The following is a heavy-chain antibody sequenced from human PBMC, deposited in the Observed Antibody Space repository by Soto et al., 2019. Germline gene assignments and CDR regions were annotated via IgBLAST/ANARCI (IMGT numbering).Heavy chain of an antibody. CDR1: GFTFSSYA. Sequence: VQLVESGGGVVQPGRSLRLSCAASGFTFSSYAMSWVRQAPGKGLEWVSAISGNGADTSYADSVRGRFTISRDNSKDTLDREMNRLRADDTAVYYCGKESRGRGWCECSYWGQGSLASVSS. J-gene: IGHJ4*02. CDR2: ISGNGADT. D-gene: IGHD6-19*01. CDR3: GKESRGRGWCECSY. V-gene: IGHV3-23*04.